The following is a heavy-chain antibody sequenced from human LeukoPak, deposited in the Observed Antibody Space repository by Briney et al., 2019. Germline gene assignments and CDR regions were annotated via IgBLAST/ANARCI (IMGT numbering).Heavy chain of an antibody. CDR2: ISRSDGST. Sequence: PGGSLRLSCAASGFTVSSNYMSWVRQAPGKGLEWVSGISRSDGSTNYADSVKGRFTISRENSKNTLYLQMNSLRAEDTAVCYCARERYSSIGFDPWGQGTLVTVSS. CDR3: ARERYSSIGFDP. J-gene: IGHJ5*02. CDR1: GFTVSSNY. D-gene: IGHD1-14*01. V-gene: IGHV3-53*01.